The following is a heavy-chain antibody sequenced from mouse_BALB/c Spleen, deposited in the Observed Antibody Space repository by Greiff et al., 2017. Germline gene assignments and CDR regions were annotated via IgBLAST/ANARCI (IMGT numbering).Heavy chain of an antibody. J-gene: IGHJ3*01. V-gene: IGHV2-2*02. CDR3: ARSITTGTFFAY. CDR2: IWSGGST. D-gene: IGHD1-2*01. Sequence: QVQLKQSGPGLVQPSQSLSITCTVSGFSLTSYGVHWVRQSPGKGLEWLGVIWSGGSTDYNAAFISRLSISKDNSKSQVFFKMNSLQANDTAIYYCARSITTGTFFAYWGQGTLVTVSA. CDR1: GFSLTSYG.